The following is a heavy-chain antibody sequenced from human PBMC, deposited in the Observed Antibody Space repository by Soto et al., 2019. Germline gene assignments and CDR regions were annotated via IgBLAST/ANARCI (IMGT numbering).Heavy chain of an antibody. CDR1: GFTFSRYV. CDR3: AKDVGYCTNGVCPIFDY. J-gene: IGHJ4*02. Sequence: GGSLRLSCVASGFTFSRYVMSWVRQAPGKGLEWVSAISGSGGSTYYADSVKGRFTISRDNSKNTLYLQMNSLRAEDTAVYYCAKDVGYCTNGVCPIFDYWGQGTLVTVSS. V-gene: IGHV3-23*01. D-gene: IGHD2-8*01. CDR2: ISGSGGST.